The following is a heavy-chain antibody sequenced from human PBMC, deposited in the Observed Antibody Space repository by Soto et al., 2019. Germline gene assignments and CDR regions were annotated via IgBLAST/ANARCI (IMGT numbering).Heavy chain of an antibody. D-gene: IGHD3-22*01. CDR2: IYRSGST. CDR1: GASVTDYS. V-gene: IGHV4-4*07. Sequence: QVQLQGSGPGLVRPSGTLSLTCSVSGASVTDYSWTWIRQPAGRGLEWIGLIYRSGSTTYNPSLKSRVTMSLDTSKTQFSLRLTSVTAAETAVYYCARVFYTDSGGYPRPIFDSWSQGTLVTVSS. CDR3: ARVFYTDSGGYPRPIFDS. J-gene: IGHJ4*02.